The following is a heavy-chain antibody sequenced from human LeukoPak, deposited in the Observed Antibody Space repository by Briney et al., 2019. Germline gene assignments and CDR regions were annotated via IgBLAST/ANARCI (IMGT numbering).Heavy chain of an antibody. CDR3: ARDQFYYGSGRD. D-gene: IGHD3-10*01. J-gene: IGHJ4*02. CDR1: GGSFSGYY. CDR2: INHSGST. V-gene: IGHV4-34*01. Sequence: PSETLSLTCAVYGGSFSGYYWSWIRQPPGKGLEWIGEINHSGSTNYNPSLKSRVTISVDTSKNQFSLKLSSVTAADTAVYYCARDQFYYGSGRDWGQGTLVTVSS.